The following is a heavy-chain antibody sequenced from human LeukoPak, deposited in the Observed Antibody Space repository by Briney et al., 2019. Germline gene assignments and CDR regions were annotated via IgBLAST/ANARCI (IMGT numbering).Heavy chain of an antibody. J-gene: IGHJ4*02. CDR1: GFTVSSNY. Sequence: PGGSLRLSCVASGFTVSSNYMSWVRQTPGRGLEWVSVIYSGSSTYYAESVKGRFTISRNNSKNTPYPQMNSLRADDTAVYYCARDRSSGWYVYDYWGQGTLVTVSS. CDR3: ARDRSSGWYVYDY. D-gene: IGHD6-19*01. V-gene: IGHV3-53*01. CDR2: IYSGSST.